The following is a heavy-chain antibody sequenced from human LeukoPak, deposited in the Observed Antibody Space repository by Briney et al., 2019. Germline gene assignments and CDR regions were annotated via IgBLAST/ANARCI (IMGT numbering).Heavy chain of an antibody. Sequence: PGGSLRLSCAASGFTVSSNYMSWVRQAPGKGLEWVSVIYSGGSTYYADSVKGRFTISRDNSKNTLYLQMNSLRAEDTAVYYCAGDRDERSGDASDIWGQGTMVTVSS. V-gene: IGHV3-66*02. D-gene: IGHD5-12*01. CDR2: IYSGGST. CDR3: AGDRDERSGDASDI. CDR1: GFTVSSNY. J-gene: IGHJ3*02.